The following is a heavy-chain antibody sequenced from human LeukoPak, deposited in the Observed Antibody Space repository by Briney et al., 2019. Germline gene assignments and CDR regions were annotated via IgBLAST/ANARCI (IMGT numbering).Heavy chain of an antibody. D-gene: IGHD4-17*01. J-gene: IGHJ4*02. CDR3: ARSPSYDYGDSEDFDY. V-gene: IGHV3-11*01. Sequence: PGGSLRLSCAASGFTFSDYYMSWIRQAPGKGLEWVSYISSSGSTIYYADSVKGRFTISRDNAKNSLYLQMNSLRAEDTAVYYCARSPSYDYGDSEDFDYWGQGTLVTVSS. CDR1: GFTFSDYY. CDR2: ISSSGSTI.